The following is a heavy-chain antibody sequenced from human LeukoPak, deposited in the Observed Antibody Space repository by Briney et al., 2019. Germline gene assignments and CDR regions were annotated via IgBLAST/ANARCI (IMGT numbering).Heavy chain of an antibody. D-gene: IGHD1-26*01. J-gene: IGHJ4*02. Sequence: GASVKVSCKASGYTFTSYYMHWVRQAPGQGLEWMGIINPSGGSTSYAQKFQGRVTMTRDTSTSTVYMELSRLRSDDTAVYYCASWSGSYNYWGQGTLVTVSS. CDR1: GYTFTSYY. CDR2: INPSGGST. CDR3: ASWSGSYNY. V-gene: IGHV1-46*01.